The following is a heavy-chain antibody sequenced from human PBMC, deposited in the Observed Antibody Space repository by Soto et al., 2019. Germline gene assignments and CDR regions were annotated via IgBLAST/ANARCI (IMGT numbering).Heavy chain of an antibody. CDR1: GFTFSSYW. CDR3: ARVRDYDILPGSLNGVFDY. Sequence: PGGSLRLSFAASGFTFSSYWMSWVRQAPGKGLEWVANIKQDGSEKYYVDSVKGRFTISRDNGKSSLYLQMNSLRAEDTAVYYCARVRDYDILPGSLNGVFDYWGQGTWVTVS. V-gene: IGHV3-7*01. CDR2: IKQDGSEK. D-gene: IGHD3-9*01. J-gene: IGHJ4*02.